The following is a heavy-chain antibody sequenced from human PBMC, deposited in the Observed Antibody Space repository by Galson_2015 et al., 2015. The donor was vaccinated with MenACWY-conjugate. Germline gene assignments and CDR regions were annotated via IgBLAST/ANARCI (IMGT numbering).Heavy chain of an antibody. CDR1: GFIFSNYG. V-gene: IGHV3-23*01. Sequence: SLRLSCAASGFIFSNYGMSWVRQAPGKGLEWVSRISVNGGSTYYADSVKGRFTISRDNSKNTLYLQMDNLRAEDTAVYYCAKDVQTVDGFDIWGQGTMVTVSS. D-gene: IGHD1-14*01. CDR2: ISVNGGST. CDR3: AKDVQTVDGFDI. J-gene: IGHJ3*02.